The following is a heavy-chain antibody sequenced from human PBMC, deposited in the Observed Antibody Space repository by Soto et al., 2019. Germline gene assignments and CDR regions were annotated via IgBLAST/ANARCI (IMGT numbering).Heavy chain of an antibody. J-gene: IGHJ3*02. D-gene: IGHD3-22*01. CDR1: GGTFSSYA. CDR2: IIPIFGTA. CDR3: ARDPDYYDSSGYPSPDAFDI. V-gene: IGHV1-69*13. Sequence: SVKVSCKASGGTFSSYAISWVRQAPGQGLEWMGGIIPIFGTANYAQKFQGRVTITADESTSTAYMELSSLRSEDTAVYYCARDPDYYDSSGYPSPDAFDIWGQGTMVTVSS.